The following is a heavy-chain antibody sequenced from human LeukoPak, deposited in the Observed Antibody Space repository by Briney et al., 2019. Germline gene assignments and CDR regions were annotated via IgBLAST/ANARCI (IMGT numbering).Heavy chain of an antibody. D-gene: IGHD1-26*01. J-gene: IGHJ4*02. V-gene: IGHV3-11*04. CDR2: ISGGSATI. CDR3: AKGRSLLKSQTPYEH. Sequence: GGSLRLSCAASGFTFSDYYMNWIRQAPGKGLEWIGYISGGSATINFADSLKGRFTISRDNTKNLVYLQMNSLRAEDTALYYCAKGRSLLKSQTPYEHWGQGTLVTVSS. CDR1: GFTFSDYY.